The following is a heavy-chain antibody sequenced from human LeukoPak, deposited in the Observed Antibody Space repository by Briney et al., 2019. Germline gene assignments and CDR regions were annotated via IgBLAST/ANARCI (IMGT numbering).Heavy chain of an antibody. V-gene: IGHV3-9*01. CDR2: ISWNSGNI. CDR1: GFTFDDYA. J-gene: IGHJ6*02. Sequence: GRSLRLSCAASGFTFDDYAMHWVRQAPGKGLEGVAGISWNSGNIGYAEYVKGRFTISRDNAKNSLYLQMKSLSDEDTALYYCAKSQYSTVTYYGMDVWGQGATVTVSS. CDR3: AKSQYSTVTYYGMDV. D-gene: IGHD4-17*01.